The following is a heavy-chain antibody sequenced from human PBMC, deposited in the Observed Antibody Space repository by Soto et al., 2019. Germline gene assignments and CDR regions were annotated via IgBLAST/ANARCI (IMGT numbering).Heavy chain of an antibody. CDR2: IYPGDSDT. CDR1: GYSFTSYW. D-gene: IGHD1-7*01. V-gene: IGHV5-51*01. CDR3: ARLNWNYVGLGPYYYYYMDV. J-gene: IGHJ6*03. Sequence: GESLKISCKGSGYSFTSYWIGWVRQMPGKGLEWMGIIYPGDSDTRYSPSFQGQVTISADKSISTAYLQWSSLKASDTAMYYWARLNWNYVGLGPYYYYYMDVWGKGTTVTVSS.